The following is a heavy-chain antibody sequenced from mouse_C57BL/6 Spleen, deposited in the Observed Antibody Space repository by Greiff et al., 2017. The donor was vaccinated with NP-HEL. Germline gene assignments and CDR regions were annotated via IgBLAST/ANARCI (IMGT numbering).Heavy chain of an antibody. CDR3: ARSRLLLWYFDV. CDR2: IDPEDGET. CDR1: GFNITDYY. J-gene: IGHJ1*03. D-gene: IGHD2-3*01. Sequence: EVKLVESGAELVKPGASVKLSCTASGFNITDYYMHWVKQRTEQGLEWIGRIDPEDGETKSAPKFQGKAPITADTSSNTAYLQLSSLTSEDTAVYYCARSRLLLWYFDVWGTGTTVTVSS. V-gene: IGHV14-2*01.